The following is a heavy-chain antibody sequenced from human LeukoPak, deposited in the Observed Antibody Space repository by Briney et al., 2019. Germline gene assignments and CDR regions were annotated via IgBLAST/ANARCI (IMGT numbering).Heavy chain of an antibody. CDR2: IKQDGSEK. V-gene: IGHV3-7*01. Sequence: GGSLRLSCAASGFTFSSYWMSWVRQAPGKGLEWVANIKQDGSEKYYVDSVKGRFTISRDSAKNSLYLQMNSLRAEDTAVYYCARDEYYYGSGSYYNGDWGQGTLVTVSS. J-gene: IGHJ4*02. D-gene: IGHD3-10*01. CDR1: GFTFSSYW. CDR3: ARDEYYYGSGSYYNGD.